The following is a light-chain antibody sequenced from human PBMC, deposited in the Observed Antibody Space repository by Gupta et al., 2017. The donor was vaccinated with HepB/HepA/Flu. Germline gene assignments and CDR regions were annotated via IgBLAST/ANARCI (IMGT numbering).Light chain of an antibody. J-gene: IGKJ4*01. V-gene: IGKV3-11*01. CDR2: DTS. CDR3: QQRYSWPLT. CDR1: QSVRHY. Sequence: EIVLTQSPDTLSLSPGERATLSCRASQSVRHYLAWYQQKPGQPPRLLIYDTSNRATGIPARFSGSGSGTDFTLTISSLEPEDFAVYYCQQRYSWPLTFGGGTKVESK.